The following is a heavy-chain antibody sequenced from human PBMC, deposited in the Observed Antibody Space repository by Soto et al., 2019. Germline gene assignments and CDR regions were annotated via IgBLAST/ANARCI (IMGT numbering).Heavy chain of an antibody. J-gene: IGHJ5*01. CDR3: ASRPRGSVAGTLDS. D-gene: IGHD6-19*01. Sequence: PGGSLRLSCVVFEYTFSDAWMSWVRQAPGKGLEWVSVINSDGATYYADSVQGRFSISRDNSKSTLYLQMNSLSVEDTAIYYCASRPRGSVAGTLDSWGQGSLVTVSS. V-gene: IGHV3-53*01. CDR1: EYTFSDAW. CDR2: INSDGAT.